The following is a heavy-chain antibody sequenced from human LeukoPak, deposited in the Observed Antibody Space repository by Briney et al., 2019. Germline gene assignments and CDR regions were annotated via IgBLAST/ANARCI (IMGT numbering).Heavy chain of an antibody. V-gene: IGHV3-7*01. J-gene: IGHJ5*02. Sequence: GRSLRLSCAASGFTFSSYWMSWVRQAPGKGLEWVANIKQDGSEKYYVDSVKGRFTISRDNAKNSLYLQMNSLRAEDTAVYYCARKYYYGSGSLNWFDPWGQGTLVTVSS. CDR2: IKQDGSEK. CDR1: GFTFSSYW. CDR3: ARKYYYGSGSLNWFDP. D-gene: IGHD3-10*01.